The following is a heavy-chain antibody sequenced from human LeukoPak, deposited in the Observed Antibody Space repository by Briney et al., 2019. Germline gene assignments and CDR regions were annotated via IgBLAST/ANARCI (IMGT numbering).Heavy chain of an antibody. J-gene: IGHJ5*02. V-gene: IGHV1-2*02. CDR1: GYTFTGYY. Sequence: ASVKVSCKASGYTFTGYYMHWVRQAPGQGLEWMGWINPNSGGTNYAQKFQGRVTMTRDTSISTAYMELSRLRSDDTAVYYCARDVVGGYYYGSGTLGSWSDPWGQGTLVTVSS. CDR3: ARDVVGGYYYGSGTLGSWSDP. CDR2: INPNSGGT. D-gene: IGHD3-10*01.